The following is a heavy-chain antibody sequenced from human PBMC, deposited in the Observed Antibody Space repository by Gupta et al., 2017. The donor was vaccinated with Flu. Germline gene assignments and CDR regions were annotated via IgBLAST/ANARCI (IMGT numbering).Heavy chain of an antibody. CDR1: GFTFTYYT. V-gene: IGHV3-21*01. CDR3: ARDLGEGYYYGVDV. CDR2: ISSTSSFI. Sequence: EVQLVESGGGLAKPGGSLRLSCAASGFTFTYYTMIWVRQAPGKGLGWVSSISSTSSFIYYADSLKGRFTISRDNAQNSLFLQMNSLRAEDTAVYYCARDLGEGYYYGVDVWGPGTTVTVSS. J-gene: IGHJ6*02.